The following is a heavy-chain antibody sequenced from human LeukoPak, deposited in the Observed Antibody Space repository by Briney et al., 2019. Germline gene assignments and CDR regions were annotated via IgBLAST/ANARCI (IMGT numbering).Heavy chain of an antibody. D-gene: IGHD5-24*01. CDR2: INAGNGNT. CDR3: ARGPEMATTPFPDY. V-gene: IGHV1-3*01. J-gene: IGHJ4*02. Sequence: GASVNVSCKASGYTFTSYAMHWVRQAPGQRLEWMGWINAGNGNTKYSQKFQGRVTITRDTSASTAYMELSSLRSEDTAVYYCARGPEMATTPFPDYWGQGTLVTVSS. CDR1: GYTFTSYA.